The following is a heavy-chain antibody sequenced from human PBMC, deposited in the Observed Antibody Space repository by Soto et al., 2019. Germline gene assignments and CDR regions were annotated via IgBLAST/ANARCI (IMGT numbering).Heavy chain of an antibody. Sequence: GGSLRLSCAASGFTFSSYAMSWVRRAPGKGLEWVSAISGSGGSTYYADSVKGRFTISRDNSKNTLYLQMNSLRAEDTAVYYCAKDRAFVRGVIDYWGQGTLVTVSS. CDR1: GFTFSSYA. D-gene: IGHD3-10*01. CDR2: ISGSGGST. CDR3: AKDRAFVRGVIDY. V-gene: IGHV3-23*01. J-gene: IGHJ4*02.